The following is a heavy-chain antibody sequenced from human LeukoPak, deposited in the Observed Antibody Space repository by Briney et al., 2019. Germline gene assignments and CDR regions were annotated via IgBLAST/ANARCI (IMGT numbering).Heavy chain of an antibody. CDR3: ARQSSGIAATDKIDY. J-gene: IGHJ4*02. V-gene: IGHV3-21*01. Sequence: GSLRLSCAASGFTFSRYSMTWVRQAPGKGLEWVSSFTSMSRTIYYADSVKGQFTISRDDAKESLYLQMNSLRAEDTAIYYCARQSSGIAATDKIDYWGQGVLVTVSS. CDR2: FTSMSRTI. D-gene: IGHD6-13*01. CDR1: GFTFSRYS.